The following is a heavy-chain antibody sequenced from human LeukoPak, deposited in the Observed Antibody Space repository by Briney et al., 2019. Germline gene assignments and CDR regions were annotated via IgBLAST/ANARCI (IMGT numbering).Heavy chain of an antibody. CDR3: ARDKKGYYYGSGSYYYYGMDV. D-gene: IGHD3-10*01. CDR2: ISSSGSTI. V-gene: IGHV3-48*03. Sequence: PGGSLRLSCAASGFTFSSYEMNWVRQAPGKGLEWVSYISSSGSTIYYADSVKGRFTISRDNAKNSLYLQMNSLRAEDTAVYYCARDKKGYYYGSGSYYYYGMDVWGQGTTVTVSS. CDR1: GFTFSSYE. J-gene: IGHJ6*02.